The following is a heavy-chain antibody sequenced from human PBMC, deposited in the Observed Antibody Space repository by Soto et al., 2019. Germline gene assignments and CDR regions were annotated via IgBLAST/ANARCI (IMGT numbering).Heavy chain of an antibody. D-gene: IGHD1-1*01. J-gene: IGHJ3*02. Sequence: QVQLQQWCAGLLKPSETLSLTCAVYGGFVSSGSYYWSWIRQPPGKGLEWIGEMSHSGGTHFNPSLKSRVTISVDTSKNQFSLKMSSVTAADTALDYCARVERGTATTVVDAFDIWGPGTMGTVSS. CDR1: GGFVSSGSYY. CDR2: MSHSGGT. V-gene: IGHV4-34*01. CDR3: ARVERGTATTVVDAFDI.